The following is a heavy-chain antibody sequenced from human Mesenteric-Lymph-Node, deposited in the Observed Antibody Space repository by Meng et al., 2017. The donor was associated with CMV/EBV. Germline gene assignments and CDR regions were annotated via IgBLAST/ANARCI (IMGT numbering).Heavy chain of an antibody. J-gene: IGHJ4*02. CDR1: GFTFSSYA. CDR2: ISSNGGST. V-gene: IGHV3-64*02. CDR3: ARAPFGGWSGYDY. D-gene: IGHD3-3*01. Sequence: GESLKISCAASGFTFSSYAMHWVRQAPGKGLEYVSAISSNGGSTYYADSVKGRFTISRDNSKNTLYLQMGSLRAEDMAVYYCARAPFGGWSGYDYWGQGILVTVSS.